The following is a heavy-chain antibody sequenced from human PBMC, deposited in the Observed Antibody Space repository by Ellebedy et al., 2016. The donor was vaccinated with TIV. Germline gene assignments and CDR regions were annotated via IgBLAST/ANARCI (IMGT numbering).Heavy chain of an antibody. V-gene: IGHV3-7*01. J-gene: IGHJ5*02. CDR1: GFNFRSYW. Sequence: GGSLRLSCAASGFNFRSYWMSWVRQAPGKGLEWVANIYQDGGVQYYVDSVKGRFTISRDNADNSLFLQMNSLRADDTAVYYCARRGSYGDYAVQVNSWFDRWGRGTLVSVSS. CDR2: IYQDGGVQ. D-gene: IGHD3-16*01. CDR3: ARRGSYGDYAVQVNSWFDR.